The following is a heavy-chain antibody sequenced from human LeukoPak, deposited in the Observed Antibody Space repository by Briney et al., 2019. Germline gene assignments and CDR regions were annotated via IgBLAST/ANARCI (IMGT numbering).Heavy chain of an antibody. CDR2: IYSGGST. CDR1: GFTVSSNY. V-gene: IGHV3-53*05. D-gene: IGHD2-15*01. J-gene: IGHJ4*02. CDR3: AKGYCSGGSCPADY. Sequence: GGSLRLSCAASGFTVSSNYMSWVRQAPGKGLEWVSVIYSGGSTYYADSVKGRFTISRDNAKNSLYLQMNSLRAEDTALYYCAKGYCSGGSCPADYWGQGTLVTVSS.